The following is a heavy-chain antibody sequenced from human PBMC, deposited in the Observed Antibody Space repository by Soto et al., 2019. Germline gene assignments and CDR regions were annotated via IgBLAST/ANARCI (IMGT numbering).Heavy chain of an antibody. Sequence: GGSLRLSCAASGFTFSSYSMNWVRQAPGKGLEWVSSISSSSSYIYYADSVKGRFTISRDNAKNLLYLQMNSLRAEDTAVYYCARDITPSTLDYGDYAAFDIWGQGTMVTVSS. CDR2: ISSSSSYI. J-gene: IGHJ3*02. D-gene: IGHD4-17*01. V-gene: IGHV3-21*01. CDR1: GFTFSSYS. CDR3: ARDITPSTLDYGDYAAFDI.